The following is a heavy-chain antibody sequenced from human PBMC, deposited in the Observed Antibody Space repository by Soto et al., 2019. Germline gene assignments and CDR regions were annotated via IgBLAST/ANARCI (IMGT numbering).Heavy chain of an antibody. V-gene: IGHV4-59*01. CDR3: ARAQGYSSSGSVLGYYYYYYMDV. J-gene: IGHJ6*03. CDR1: GGSISSYY. CDR2: IYYSGST. Sequence: SETLSLTCTVSGGSISSYYWSWIRQPPGKGLEWIGYIYYSGSTNYNPSLKSRVTISVDTSKNQFSLKLSSVTAADTAVYYCARAQGYSSSGSVLGYYYYYYMDVWGKGTTVTVSS. D-gene: IGHD6-13*01.